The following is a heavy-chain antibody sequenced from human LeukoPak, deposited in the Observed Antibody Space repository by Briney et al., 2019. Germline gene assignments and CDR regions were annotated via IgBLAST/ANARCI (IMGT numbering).Heavy chain of an antibody. D-gene: IGHD1-26*01. V-gene: IGHV3-48*03. CDR2: ISSSGSTI. CDR1: GFTFSTSD. CDR3: ARTKWQLPWA. J-gene: IGHJ1*01. Sequence: GGSLRLSCAASGFTFSTSDMNWIRQAPGKGLEWVSHISSSGSTITYADSVKGRFTVSRVNTRNSLYLQMNSLRADDTAIYYCARTKWQLPWAWGQGTLVTVSS.